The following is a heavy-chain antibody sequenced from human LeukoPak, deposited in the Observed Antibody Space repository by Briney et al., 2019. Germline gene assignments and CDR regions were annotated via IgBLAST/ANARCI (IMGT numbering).Heavy chain of an antibody. Sequence: PGGSLRLSCAASGFTVSSNYMSWVRQAPGKGLEWVSVIYSGGNTYYADSVKGRFTISRDNSKNTLYLQMNSLRAEDTAVYYCARSRGGYSYGPFDYWGQGTLVTVSS. CDR1: GFTVSSNY. D-gene: IGHD5-18*01. J-gene: IGHJ4*02. CDR2: IYSGGNT. CDR3: ARSRGGYSYGPFDY. V-gene: IGHV3-53*01.